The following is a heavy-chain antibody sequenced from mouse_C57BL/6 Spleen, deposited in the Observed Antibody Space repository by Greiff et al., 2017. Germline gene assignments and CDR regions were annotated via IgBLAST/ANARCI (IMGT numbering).Heavy chain of an antibody. CDR2: IDPNSGGT. D-gene: IGHD1-1*01. CDR3: ARSITTVVAYYFDY. V-gene: IGHV1-72*01. CDR1: GYTFTSYW. J-gene: IGHJ2*01. Sequence: QVQLKQPGAELVKPGASVKLSCKASGYTFTSYWMHWVKQRPGRGLEWLGRIDPNSGGTKYNEKFKSKATLPVDKPSSTAYLQLSSLTSEDSAVYYCARSITTVVAYYFDYWGQGTTLTVSS.